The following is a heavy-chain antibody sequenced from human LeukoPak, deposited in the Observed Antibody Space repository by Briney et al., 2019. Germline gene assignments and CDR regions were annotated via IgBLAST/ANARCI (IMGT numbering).Heavy chain of an antibody. Sequence: GASVKASCKASGGTFSSYAISWVRQAPGQGLEWMGGIIPIFGTANYAQKFQGRVTITTDESTSTAYMELSSLRSEDTAVYYCAREPYDFWSGSRYYFDYWGQGTLVTVSS. D-gene: IGHD3-3*01. V-gene: IGHV1-69*05. CDR3: AREPYDFWSGSRYYFDY. CDR2: IIPIFGTA. J-gene: IGHJ4*02. CDR1: GGTFSSYA.